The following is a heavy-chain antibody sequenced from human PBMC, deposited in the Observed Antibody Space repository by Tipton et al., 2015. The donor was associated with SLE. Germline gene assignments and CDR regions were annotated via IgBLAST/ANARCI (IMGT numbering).Heavy chain of an antibody. CDR1: GGSISSYY. J-gene: IGHJ5*02. V-gene: IGHV4-59*01. CDR3: ASGEYCSGWTEVHWFDP. CDR2: IYYSGST. Sequence: TLSLTCTVSGGSISSYYWSWIRQPPGKGLEWIGYIYYSGSTNYNPSLKSRVTISVHTSKNQFSLKLSSVTAADTAVDYCASGEYCSGWTEVHWFDPWGQGTLVTVSS. D-gene: IGHD6-19*01.